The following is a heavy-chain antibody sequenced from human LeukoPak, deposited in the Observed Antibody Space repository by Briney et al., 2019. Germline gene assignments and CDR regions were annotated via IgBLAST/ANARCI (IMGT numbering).Heavy chain of an antibody. J-gene: IGHJ6*02. Sequence: ASVKVSCTASGNTLFIYHLHWMRQAPGQGLEWMGIIIPSGGSTSYAQKFQGRVTITRDTSTSTVYMELSSLRSEDTAVYYCARWWDDGSGYSYLYGMDVWGQGTTVTVSS. CDR2: IIPSGGST. D-gene: IGHD3-22*01. CDR1: GNTLFIYH. CDR3: ARWWDDGSGYSYLYGMDV. V-gene: IGHV1-46*01.